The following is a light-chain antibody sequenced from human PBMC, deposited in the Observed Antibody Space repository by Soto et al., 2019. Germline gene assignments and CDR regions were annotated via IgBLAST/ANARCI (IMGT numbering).Light chain of an antibody. Sequence: QSVLPQAPSASGTPGQRVTISCSGSSSNIGSNTVSWYQQVPGTAPKVLIYSNVQRPSGVPDRFSGSKSGTSASLAIGGLQSEDEADYYCAAWEGSLNGWVFGGGTKLTVL. J-gene: IGLJ3*02. CDR1: SSNIGSNT. CDR2: SNV. CDR3: AAWEGSLNGWV. V-gene: IGLV1-44*01.